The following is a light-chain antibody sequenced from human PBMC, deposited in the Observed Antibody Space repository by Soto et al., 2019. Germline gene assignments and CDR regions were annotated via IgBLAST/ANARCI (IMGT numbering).Light chain of an antibody. CDR3: QSYAGSNTYV. CDR1: KSDIGVYDF. V-gene: IGLV2-8*01. J-gene: IGLJ1*01. Sequence: QSVLTQPPSASGSPGQSVTISCTGTKSDIGVYDFVSWYQHHPGKAPRLIIYEVVQRPSGVPDRFSGSKSGNTASLTVSGLQAADEADYFCQSYAGSNTYVFGTGPKATVL. CDR2: EVV.